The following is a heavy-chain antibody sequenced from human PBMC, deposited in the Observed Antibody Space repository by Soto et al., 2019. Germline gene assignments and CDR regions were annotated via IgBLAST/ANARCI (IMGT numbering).Heavy chain of an antibody. Sequence: GGSLRLSCAASGFTFSSYAMSWVRQAPGKGLEWVSAISGSGGSTYYADSVKGRFTISRDNSKNTLYLQMNSLRAEDTAVYYCANGVGFFSSSGSLYYYYGMDVWGQGTTVTVSS. CDR3: ANGVGFFSSSGSLYYYYGMDV. J-gene: IGHJ6*02. CDR1: GFTFSSYA. D-gene: IGHD3-3*01. CDR2: ISGSGGST. V-gene: IGHV3-23*01.